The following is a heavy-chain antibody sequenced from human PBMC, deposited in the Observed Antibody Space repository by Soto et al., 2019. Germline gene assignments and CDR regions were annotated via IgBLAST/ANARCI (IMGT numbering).Heavy chain of an antibody. CDR1: GGSINSGGYY. CDR3: ARVGGSGSPFDN. J-gene: IGHJ4*02. D-gene: IGHD3-10*01. CDR2: IFYSGST. Sequence: QVQLQESGPGLVKPSQTLSLTCTVSGGSINSGGYYWSWIRQHPGKGLEWIGYIFYSGSTYYNPSLKSRVTISVDMSKNQFSLKLSSVTAADTAVYHCARVGGSGSPFDNWGQGTLVTVSS. V-gene: IGHV4-31*03.